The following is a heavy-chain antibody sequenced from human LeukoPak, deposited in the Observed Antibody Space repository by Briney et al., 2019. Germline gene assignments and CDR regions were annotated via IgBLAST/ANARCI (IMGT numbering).Heavy chain of an antibody. D-gene: IGHD2-8*02. CDR2: IKQDGSER. CDR3: ARGGGHSTDLDY. Sequence: PGGSLRLSCATSGFTFSRHWMTWVRQAPGKGPERVANIKQDGSERYYVHSVRGRFTISRDNAKNALYLQMNSLRAEDTAVYYCARGGGHSTDLDYWGQGILVTVSS. J-gene: IGHJ4*02. V-gene: IGHV3-7*01. CDR1: GFTFSRHW.